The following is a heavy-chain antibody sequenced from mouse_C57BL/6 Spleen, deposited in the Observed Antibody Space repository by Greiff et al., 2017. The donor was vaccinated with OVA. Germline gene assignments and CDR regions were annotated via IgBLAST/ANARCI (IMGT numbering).Heavy chain of an antibody. CDR3: AREGYSNYEGLFAY. D-gene: IGHD2-5*01. Sequence: VQLQQPGAELVKPGASVKLSCKASGYTFTSYWMHWVKQRPGQGLEWIGMIHPNSGSTNYNEKFKSKATLTVDKSSSTAYMQLSSLTSEDSAVYYCAREGYSNYEGLFAYWGQGTLVTVSA. CDR1: GYTFTSYW. CDR2: IHPNSGST. V-gene: IGHV1-64*01. J-gene: IGHJ3*01.